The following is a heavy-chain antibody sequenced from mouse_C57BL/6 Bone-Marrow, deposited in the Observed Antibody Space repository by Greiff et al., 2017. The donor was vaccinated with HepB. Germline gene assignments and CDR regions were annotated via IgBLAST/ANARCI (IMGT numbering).Heavy chain of an antibody. CDR3: ARQRGNYDWYFDV. J-gene: IGHJ1*03. CDR2: ISNGGGST. V-gene: IGHV5-12*01. D-gene: IGHD2-1*01. Sequence: EVMLVESGGGLVQPGGSLKLSCAASGFTFSDYYMYWVRQTPEKRLEWVAYISNGGGSTYYPDTVKGRFTISRDNAKNTLYLQMSRLKSEDTAMYYCARQRGNYDWYFDVWGTGTTVTVSS. CDR1: GFTFSDYY.